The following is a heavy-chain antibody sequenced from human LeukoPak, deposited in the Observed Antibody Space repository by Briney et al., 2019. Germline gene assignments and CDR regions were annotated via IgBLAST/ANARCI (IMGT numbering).Heavy chain of an antibody. CDR1: GDSVSINSAA. CDR3: AREDYYDSSGYYSY. D-gene: IGHD3-22*01. CDR2: TYYRSKWYN. Sequence: SQTLSLTFAISGDSVSINSAAWNWIRQSPSRGLEWLGRTYYRSKWYNDYAVSVKSRITINPDTSKNQFSLQLNSVTPEDTAVYYCAREDYYDSSGYYSYWGQGTLVTVSS. V-gene: IGHV6-1*01. J-gene: IGHJ4*02.